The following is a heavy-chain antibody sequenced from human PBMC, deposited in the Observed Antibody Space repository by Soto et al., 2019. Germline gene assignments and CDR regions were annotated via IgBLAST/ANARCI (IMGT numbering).Heavy chain of an antibody. D-gene: IGHD2-21*02. Sequence: QAQQVQSGAEVKKPGASVKVSCEASGYTFTSYYMHWVRQAPGQGLEWMGWINPNSGDTKYAQKFRGRVTMTRDTSITTAYMDVKMLTSDDTAVYYCARQLAYCGGDCFTEPVDYWGQGTLVTVSS. CDR1: GYTFTSYY. CDR2: INPNSGDT. V-gene: IGHV1-2*02. J-gene: IGHJ4*02. CDR3: ARQLAYCGGDCFTEPVDY.